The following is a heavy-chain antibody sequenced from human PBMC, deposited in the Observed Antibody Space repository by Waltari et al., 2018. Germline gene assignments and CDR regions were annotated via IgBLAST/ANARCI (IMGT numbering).Heavy chain of an antibody. D-gene: IGHD2-2*01. CDR2: IIPIFGTA. CDR1: GGTFSSYA. J-gene: IGHJ4*02. V-gene: IGHV1-69*13. Sequence: QVQLVQSGAEVKKPGSSVKVSCKASGGTFSSYAISWARQAPGQGLEWMGRIIPIFGTANYAQKFQGRVTITADKSTSTAYMELSSLRSEDTAVYYCARDLVVPAAPYYFDYWGQGTLVTVSS. CDR3: ARDLVVPAAPYYFDY.